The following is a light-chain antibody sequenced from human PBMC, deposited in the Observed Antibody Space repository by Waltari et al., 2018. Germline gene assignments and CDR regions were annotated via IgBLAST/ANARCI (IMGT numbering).Light chain of an antibody. CDR1: SSDSGGYEY. CDR3: SSFTSSTTGI. CDR2: DVN. V-gene: IGLV2-14*03. J-gene: IGLJ2*01. Sequence: SALTQPDSVSGSPGQSITIPCSGISSDSGGYEYVAWYPQRPGEAPNVIIYDVNNRPSGVSNRFSGSKSGSSASLTISGLQAEDEADYYCSSFTSSTTGIFGGGTKVTVL.